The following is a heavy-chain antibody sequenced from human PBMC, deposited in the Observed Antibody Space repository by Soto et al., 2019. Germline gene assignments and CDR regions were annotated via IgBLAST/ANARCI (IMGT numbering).Heavy chain of an antibody. Sequence: QVQLQESGPGLVRPSGTLSLSCAVSRGSISSSYWWSWVRHSPGKGLEWIGEIYHSGSTRYTPSLKSRVTISVDNSKNQFSLKLSSVTAADTAVYYCTGGRRDDYYFMDVWGRGITVTVSS. V-gene: IGHV4-4*02. J-gene: IGHJ6*03. D-gene: IGHD3-10*01. CDR1: RGSISSSYW. CDR3: TGGRRDDYYFMDV. CDR2: IYHSGST.